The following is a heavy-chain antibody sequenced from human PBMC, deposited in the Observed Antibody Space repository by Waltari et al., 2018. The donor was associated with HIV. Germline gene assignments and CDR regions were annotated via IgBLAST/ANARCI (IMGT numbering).Heavy chain of an antibody. Sequence: QVQLVQSGAEVKKPGASVKVSCKASGYTFTSYGISWLRQAPGQGLEWLGWNSAYNGNKNYAQKLQGRGTMTTDTSTSTAYMELRSLRSDDTAVYYCARGDLELSPFDYWGQGTLVTVSS. CDR3: ARGDLELSPFDY. J-gene: IGHJ4*02. V-gene: IGHV1-18*01. CDR1: GYTFTSYG. CDR2: NSAYNGNK. D-gene: IGHD1-7*01.